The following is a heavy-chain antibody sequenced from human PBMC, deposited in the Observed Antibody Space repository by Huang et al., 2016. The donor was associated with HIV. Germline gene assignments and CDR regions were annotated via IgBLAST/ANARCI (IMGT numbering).Heavy chain of an antibody. CDR3: AKDNRIWFGELLSLDAFDI. Sequence: EVQLVESGGGLVQPGRSLRRSCAASGFTLDDYAMYWVRQAPGNGWEWGSGISWNRRSIGYADSWKGRFTISRDNAKNSLYLQMNRLRAEDTALYYCAKDNRIWFGELLSLDAFDIWGQGTMVTVSS. CDR1: GFTLDDYA. D-gene: IGHD3-10*01. V-gene: IGHV3-9*01. J-gene: IGHJ3*02. CDR2: ISWNRRSI.